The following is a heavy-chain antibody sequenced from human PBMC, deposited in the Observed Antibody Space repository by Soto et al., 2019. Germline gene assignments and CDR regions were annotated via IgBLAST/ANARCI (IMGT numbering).Heavy chain of an antibody. D-gene: IGHD6-19*01. CDR1: GGSFSGYY. Sequence: SETLSLTCAVYGGSFSGYYWSWIRQPPGKGLEWIGEINHSGSTNYNPSLKSRVTISVDTSKNQFSLKLSSVTAADTAVYYCASLRYSSGWYAHYFDYWGQGTLVTAPQ. CDR3: ASLRYSSGWYAHYFDY. V-gene: IGHV4-34*01. J-gene: IGHJ4*02. CDR2: INHSGST.